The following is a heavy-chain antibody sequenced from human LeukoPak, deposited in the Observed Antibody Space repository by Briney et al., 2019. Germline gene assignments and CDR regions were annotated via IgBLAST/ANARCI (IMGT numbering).Heavy chain of an antibody. D-gene: IGHD4-11*01. Sequence: SETLSPTCAVSGGSFSADYWTWIRQSPRKGLEWIGEINHSGDTNYNPSLNSRLTISIDPSRNQVSLTLNSVTAADTAVYYCARGLKDSKRYYSYYYYMDVWGEGTKITVSS. CDR2: INHSGDT. J-gene: IGHJ6*03. CDR1: GGSFSADY. CDR3: ARGLKDSKRYYSYYYYMDV. V-gene: IGHV4-34*01.